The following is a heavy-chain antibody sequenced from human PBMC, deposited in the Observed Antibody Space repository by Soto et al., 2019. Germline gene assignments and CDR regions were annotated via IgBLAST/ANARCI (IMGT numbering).Heavy chain of an antibody. D-gene: IGHD3-22*01. V-gene: IGHV2-26*01. Sequence: QVTLKESGPVLVKPTETLTLTCTVSGFSLSNARMGVSWIRQPPGKALEWLAHIFSNDEKSYSTSLKSRLTISKDTSKSQVVLTMTNMDPVDTATYYCARMDIGFYDSSGYYHYWGQGTLVTVSS. J-gene: IGHJ4*02. CDR2: IFSNDEK. CDR1: GFSLSNARMG. CDR3: ARMDIGFYDSSGYYHY.